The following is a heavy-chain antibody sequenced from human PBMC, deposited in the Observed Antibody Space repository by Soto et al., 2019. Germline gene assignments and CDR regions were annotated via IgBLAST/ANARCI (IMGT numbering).Heavy chain of an antibody. J-gene: IGHJ4*01. CDR1: GFTFNSYA. CDR3: VLTGYYLSFLDY. Sequence: PGGSLRLSCATSGFTFNSYAMYWVRQAPGKGLEWLAVISYDGNNKYYADSVEGRFTISRDNSNNTLYLQMNSLRPEDMAVYYCVLTGYYLSFLDYWGQGALVTVSS. D-gene: IGHD3-9*01. V-gene: IGHV3-30-3*01. CDR2: ISYDGNNK.